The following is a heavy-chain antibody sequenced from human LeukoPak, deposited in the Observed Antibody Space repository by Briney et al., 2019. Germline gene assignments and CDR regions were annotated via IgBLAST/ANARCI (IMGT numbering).Heavy chain of an antibody. CDR1: GFNFRDHW. D-gene: IGHD5-24*01. CDR2: IKTDGSET. J-gene: IGHJ4*02. V-gene: IGHV3-7*03. Sequence: PGGSLRLSCAASGFNFRDHWMDWVRQAPGKGLEWVGHIKTDGSETYYLDSLRGRFSISRDNTNNALYLQMNSLRAEDTAVYYCAKEHRWLQWIDYWGQGTLVTVSS. CDR3: AKEHRWLQWIDY.